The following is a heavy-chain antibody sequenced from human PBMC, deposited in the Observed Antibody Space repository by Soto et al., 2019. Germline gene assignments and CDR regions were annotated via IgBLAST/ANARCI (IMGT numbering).Heavy chain of an antibody. CDR1: GDSVSSNSAA. J-gene: IGHJ5*02. V-gene: IGHV6-1*01. CDR3: VRDRYSSSGWFDP. D-gene: IGHD3-10*01. Sequence: SQTLSLTCAISGDSVSSNSAAWIWIRQSPSRGLEWLGRTYYRSRFFSDYAESVKSRIIINPDTSKNQFSLQLKSVTPEDTAVYYCVRDRYSSSGWFDPWGQGTPVTVSS. CDR2: TYYRSRFFS.